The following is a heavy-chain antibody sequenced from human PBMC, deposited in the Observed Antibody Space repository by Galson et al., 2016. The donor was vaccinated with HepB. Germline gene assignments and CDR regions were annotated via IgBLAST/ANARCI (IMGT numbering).Heavy chain of an antibody. J-gene: IGHJ3*02. V-gene: IGHV4-39*01. CDR3: ARRSVVVTTTKKAFDI. CDR2: IFYSGGT. D-gene: IGHD4-23*01. CDR1: GGSISTSTYY. Sequence: ETLSLTCTVSGGSISTSTYYWGWIRQPPGEGLEWIGSIFYSGGTSYNPSLKSRVTISVDTSKNQFSLKLRSVTAADTAVYYCARRSVVVTTTKKAFDIWGQGTMVTVSS.